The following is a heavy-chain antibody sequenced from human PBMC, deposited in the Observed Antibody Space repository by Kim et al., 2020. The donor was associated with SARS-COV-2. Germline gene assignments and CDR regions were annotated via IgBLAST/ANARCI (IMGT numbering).Heavy chain of an antibody. CDR3: ARDPSYYYDSSGYFDAFDI. V-gene: IGHV4-31*02. Sequence: SRVTISVDTSKNHFSLKLSSVTAADTAVYYCARDPSYYYDSSGYFDAFDIWGQGTMVTVSS. D-gene: IGHD3-22*01. J-gene: IGHJ3*02.